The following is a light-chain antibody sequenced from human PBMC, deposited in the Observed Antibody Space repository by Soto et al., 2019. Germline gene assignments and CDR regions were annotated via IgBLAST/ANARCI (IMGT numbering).Light chain of an antibody. CDR2: GAS. CDR3: QQYYNWPLT. Sequence: EIVMTQSPATLSVSPGERATLSCRASQSVSSNLAWYQQKPGQAPRLLIYGASTRPTGIPARFSGSGSGTEFTLNISSLQSEDFAVYYCQQYYNWPLTFGGGTKVEIK. CDR1: QSVSSN. J-gene: IGKJ4*01. V-gene: IGKV3-15*01.